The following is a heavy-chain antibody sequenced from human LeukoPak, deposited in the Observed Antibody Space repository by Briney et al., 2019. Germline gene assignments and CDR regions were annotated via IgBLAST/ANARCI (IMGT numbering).Heavy chain of an antibody. V-gene: IGHV1-2*02. CDR3: ARGMGTGTTGHLLGY. CDR1: GYTFTGYY. Sequence: ASVTVSCKASGYTFTGYYMHWVRQAPGQGLEWMGWINTKSGGTNYAQKFQGRVTMTRDTSISTAYMELSRLRSDDTAVYYCARGMGTGTTGHLLGYWGQGTLVTVSS. J-gene: IGHJ4*02. CDR2: INTKSGGT. D-gene: IGHD1-7*01.